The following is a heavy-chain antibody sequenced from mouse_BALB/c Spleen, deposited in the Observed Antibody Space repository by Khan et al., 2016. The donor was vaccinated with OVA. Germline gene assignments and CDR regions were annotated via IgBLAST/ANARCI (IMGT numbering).Heavy chain of an antibody. V-gene: IGHV3-2*02. CDR2: ISDSGRT. Sequence: EVKLLESGPGLVKPSQSLNLTCTVTGYSFTSNYAWRWIRQVRGKKQERRGNISDSGRTNYKPSLKSQFSVTRDTSKNTVYMQLSSVTTEETAIYYCARQHYYYYALNYWCHGTSVTVSS. J-gene: IGHJ4*01. D-gene: IGHD1-1*01. CDR1: GYSFTSNYA. CDR3: ARQHYYYYALNY.